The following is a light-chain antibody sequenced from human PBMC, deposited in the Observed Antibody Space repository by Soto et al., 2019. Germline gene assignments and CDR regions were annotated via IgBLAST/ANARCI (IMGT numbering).Light chain of an antibody. CDR1: QSVSSN. V-gene: IGKV3-15*01. CDR2: GAS. CDR3: QQYNDWPIT. Sequence: EIVMTQSPATLSVSPGERATLSCRASQSVSSNLAWYQQKPGQAPRLLIYGASTRATGFTARFSGSGSGTEFTLTISSLQSEDFAVYYCQQYNDWPITFGQGTRLE. J-gene: IGKJ5*01.